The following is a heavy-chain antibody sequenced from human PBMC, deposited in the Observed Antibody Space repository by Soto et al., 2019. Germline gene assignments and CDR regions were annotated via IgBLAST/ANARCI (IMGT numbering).Heavy chain of an antibody. CDR2: IWYDGSNK. CDR1: GFTFSSYG. V-gene: IGHV3-33*01. J-gene: IGHJ4*02. Sequence: SLRLSCAASGFTFSSYGMHWVRQAPGKGLEWVAVIWYDGSNKYYADSVKGRFTISRDNSKNTLYLQMNSLRAEDTAVYYCARDDVTMTHSPFDYWGQGTLVTVSS. D-gene: IGHD3-22*01. CDR3: ARDDVTMTHSPFDY.